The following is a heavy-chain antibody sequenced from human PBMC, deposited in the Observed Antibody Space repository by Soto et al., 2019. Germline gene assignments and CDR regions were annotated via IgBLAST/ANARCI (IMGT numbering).Heavy chain of an antibody. J-gene: IGHJ6*02. CDR2: ISDSGDTT. V-gene: IGHV3-23*01. CDR3: VKDWTGSSWPCMLV. Sequence: GGSLRLSCAASGFTFSSYAMSWVRQAPGKGLEWVSSISDSGDTTYYATSVKGRFTISRDNSKNTVYLQMSSLRGEDTAVYYCVKDWTGSSWPCMLVWGQGTTVTVSS. CDR1: GFTFSSYA. D-gene: IGHD6-13*01.